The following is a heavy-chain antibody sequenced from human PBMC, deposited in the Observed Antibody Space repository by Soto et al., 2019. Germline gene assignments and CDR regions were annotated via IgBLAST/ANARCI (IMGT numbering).Heavy chain of an antibody. V-gene: IGHV1-46*01. CDR2: INPSGGST. D-gene: IGHD3-22*01. CDR3: ARAFEDSSGYYYGAFDI. J-gene: IGHJ3*02. Sequence: ASVEVSCKASGYTFTSYYMHWVRQAPGQGLEWMGIINPSGGSTSYAQKFQGRVTMTRDTSTSTVYMELSSLRSEDTAVYYCARAFEDSSGYYYGAFDIWGQGTMVTVSS. CDR1: GYTFTSYY.